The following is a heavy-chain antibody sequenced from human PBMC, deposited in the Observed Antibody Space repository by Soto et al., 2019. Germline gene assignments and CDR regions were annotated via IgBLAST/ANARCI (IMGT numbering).Heavy chain of an antibody. V-gene: IGHV1-8*01. D-gene: IGHD3-10*01. CDR1: GFTFSTND. Sequence: GASVKVSCKASGFTFSTNDINWVRQAPGQGLQWMGWMNANVDATDSPQEFKGRVTMTWNASISTAYMELSNLKSDDTAVYYCAREVVDGSSLWLDPWGQGTQVTVSS. CDR3: AREVVDGSSLWLDP. CDR2: MNANVDAT. J-gene: IGHJ5*02.